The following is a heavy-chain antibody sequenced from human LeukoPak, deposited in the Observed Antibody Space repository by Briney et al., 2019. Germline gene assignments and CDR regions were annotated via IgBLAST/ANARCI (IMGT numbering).Heavy chain of an antibody. CDR1: GYTLTELS. Sequence: ASVKVSCKVSGYTLTELSMHWVRQAPGKGLEWMGGFDPEDGETIYAQKLQGRVTMTTDTSTSTAYMELRSLRSDDTAVYYCARLVVRGVMGYWGQGTLVTVSS. D-gene: IGHD3-10*01. J-gene: IGHJ4*02. V-gene: IGHV1-24*01. CDR2: FDPEDGET. CDR3: ARLVVRGVMGY.